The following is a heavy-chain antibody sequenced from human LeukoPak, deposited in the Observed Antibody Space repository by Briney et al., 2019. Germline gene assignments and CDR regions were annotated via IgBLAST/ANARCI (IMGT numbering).Heavy chain of an antibody. CDR1: GFTFSSYA. CDR3: AKSMFNGYSSSWPLDY. D-gene: IGHD6-13*01. CDR2: ISGSGDTT. J-gene: IGHJ4*02. V-gene: IGHV3-23*01. Sequence: GGSLRLSCAASGFTFSSYAMSWVRPAPGKGLEWVSAISGSGDTTYYVDSVKGRFTISRDNSKNTLYLQMNSLRAEDTALYYCAKSMFNGYSSSWPLDYWGQGTLVTVSS.